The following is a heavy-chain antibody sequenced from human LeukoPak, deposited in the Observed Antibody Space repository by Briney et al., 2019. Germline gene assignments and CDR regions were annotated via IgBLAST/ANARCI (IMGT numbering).Heavy chain of an antibody. J-gene: IGHJ4*02. CDR1: GDSVSNNSAA. D-gene: IGHD6-19*01. CDR3: ARAPTPIIAVAGSFDY. CDR2: TYYRSKWYN. V-gene: IGHV6-1*01. Sequence: SQTLSLTCAISGDSVSNNSAAWNWIRQSPSRGLEWLGRTYYRSKWYNDYAVSVKSRITINPDTSKNQFSLQVNSVTPEDTAVYYCARAPTPIIAVAGSFDYWGQGILVTVSS.